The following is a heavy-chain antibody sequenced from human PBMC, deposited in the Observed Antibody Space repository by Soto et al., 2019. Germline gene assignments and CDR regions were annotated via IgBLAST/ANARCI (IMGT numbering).Heavy chain of an antibody. CDR3: ATFYGDYVSY. CDR1: GGSISSGGYY. D-gene: IGHD4-17*01. J-gene: IGHJ4*02. V-gene: IGHV4-31*03. CDR2: ISYSGST. Sequence: SETLSLTCTVSGGSISSGGYYWSWIRQHPGTGLEWIGHISYSGSTYYNTSLKSRVTISVDTSRNQFSLKLSSVTAADTAVYYCATFYGDYVSYWGQGTLVTVSS.